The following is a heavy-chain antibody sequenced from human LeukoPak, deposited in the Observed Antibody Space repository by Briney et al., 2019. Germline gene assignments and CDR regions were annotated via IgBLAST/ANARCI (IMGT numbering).Heavy chain of an antibody. CDR2: IDRDGSST. J-gene: IGHJ3*01. D-gene: IGHD1-26*01. CDR1: GFTFSSYG. CDR3: ARVRVNSGSYHAADAFDV. Sequence: GWSLRLSCAASGFTFSSYGMHWVRQAPGKGLVWVSRIDRDGSSTSYADSVKGRLTISRDNAKNTLYLQMNSLRAEDTAVYYCARVRVNSGSYHAADAFDVWGQGTMVTVSS. V-gene: IGHV3-74*01.